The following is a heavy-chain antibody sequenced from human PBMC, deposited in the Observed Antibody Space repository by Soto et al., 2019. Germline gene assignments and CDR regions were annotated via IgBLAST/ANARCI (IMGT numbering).Heavy chain of an antibody. CDR1: GFTFSSYA. D-gene: IGHD6-19*01. Sequence: GGSLRLSCAASGFTFSSYAMSWVRQSPGKGLEWVSAISGSGGNTYYADSVKGRFTISRDNSKNTLYLQMNSLRAEDTAVYYYAKVKAVAGPEDYYYYGMDVWGQGTTVTVSS. V-gene: IGHV3-23*01. CDR3: AKVKAVAGPEDYYYYGMDV. CDR2: ISGSGGNT. J-gene: IGHJ6*02.